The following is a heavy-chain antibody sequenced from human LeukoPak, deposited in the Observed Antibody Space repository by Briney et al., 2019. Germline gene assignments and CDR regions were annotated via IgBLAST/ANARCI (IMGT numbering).Heavy chain of an antibody. D-gene: IGHD6-19*01. Sequence: ASAKVSCKASGYTFTGYYMHWVRQAPGQGLEWMGWINPNSGGTKTAQTFQGRVTMTRDTSISTAYMELSRLRSDDTAVYFCARSVVAGSGNFDYWGQGTLVTVSS. V-gene: IGHV1-2*02. CDR2: INPNSGGT. J-gene: IGHJ4*02. CDR3: ARSVVAGSGNFDY. CDR1: GYTFTGYY.